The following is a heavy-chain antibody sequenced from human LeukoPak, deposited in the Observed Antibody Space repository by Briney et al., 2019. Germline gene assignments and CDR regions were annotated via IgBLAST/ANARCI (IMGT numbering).Heavy chain of an antibody. CDR2: ISGSGGST. D-gene: IGHD2-8*01. V-gene: IGHV3-23*01. CDR1: GFTFSSYA. Sequence: QAGGSLRLSWAASGFTFSSYAMSWVRQAPGKGLEWVSAISGSGGSTYYADSVKGRFTISRDNSKNTLYLQMNSLRAEDTAVYYCAKYVRVYAIRNWFDPWGQGTLVTVSS. J-gene: IGHJ5*02. CDR3: AKYVRVYAIRNWFDP.